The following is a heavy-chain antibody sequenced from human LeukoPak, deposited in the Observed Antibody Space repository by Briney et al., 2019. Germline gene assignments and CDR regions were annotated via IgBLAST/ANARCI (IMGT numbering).Heavy chain of an antibody. CDR2: IYNSGST. V-gene: IGHV4-39*01. D-gene: IGHD3-3*01. CDR1: GASISGSSYY. Sequence: SETLSLTCTVSGASISGSSYYRGWIRQPPGKGLEWIGSIYNSGSTYYNPSLKSRVTISIDTSKNQFSLNLSSVTAADTAVYYCAILLEWFGPFDYWGQGTLVTVSS. CDR3: AILLEWFGPFDY. J-gene: IGHJ4*02.